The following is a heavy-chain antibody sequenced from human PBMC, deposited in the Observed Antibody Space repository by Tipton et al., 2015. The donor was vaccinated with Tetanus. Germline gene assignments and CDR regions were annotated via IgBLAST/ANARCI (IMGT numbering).Heavy chain of an antibody. J-gene: IGHJ3*01. V-gene: IGHV4-39*01. Sequence: TLSLTCTVSGASISSNTYYWGWIRQPPGKGLEWIASVSYSGGTYYNPSLKSRVTMSLDTSKNQFSVRLTSVTAADTAVYYCARPSTTVTPRAFDVWGQGTMVTVSS. CDR1: GASISSNTYY. CDR3: ARPSTTVTPRAFDV. D-gene: IGHD4-17*01. CDR2: VSYSGGT.